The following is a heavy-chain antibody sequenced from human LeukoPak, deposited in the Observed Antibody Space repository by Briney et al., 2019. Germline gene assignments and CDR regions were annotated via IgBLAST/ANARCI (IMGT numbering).Heavy chain of an antibody. CDR1: GGSISSYY. CDR3: ARLGTLTTVTTRSWFDP. CDR2: IYYSGST. Sequence: PSETLSLTCTISGGSISSYYWSWIRQPPGKGLEWIGYIYYSGSTNYNPSLKSRVTISVDTSKNQFSLKLSSVTAADTAVYYCARLGTLTTVTTRSWFDPWGQGTLVTVSS. V-gene: IGHV4-59*01. D-gene: IGHD4-11*01. J-gene: IGHJ5*02.